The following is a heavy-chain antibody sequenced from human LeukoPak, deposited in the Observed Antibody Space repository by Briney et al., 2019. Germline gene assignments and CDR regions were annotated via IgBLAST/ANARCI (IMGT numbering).Heavy chain of an antibody. Sequence: VASVKVSCKASGYIVTSYDITWVRQATGQGLEWMGWINPNSGDTNYAQKFQGEVTMTRDTSIGTAYMELSRLRSDDTAVYYCARGVTGIYYYYYMDVWGKGTTVTVSS. CDR3: ARGVTGIYYYYYMDV. V-gene: IGHV1-2*02. CDR2: INPNSGDT. CDR1: GYIVTSYD. J-gene: IGHJ6*03. D-gene: IGHD3-10*01.